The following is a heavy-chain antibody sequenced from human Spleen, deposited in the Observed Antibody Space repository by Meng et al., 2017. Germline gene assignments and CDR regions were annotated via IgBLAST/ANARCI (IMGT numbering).Heavy chain of an antibody. CDR2: IIPMFDTP. J-gene: IGHJ4*03. CDR3: ASLGGHAVLTGDYVGLDY. Sequence: SVKVSCKASGGTFNSIVFSWVRQAPGQGLEWMGGIIPMFDTPTHAQKFQGRVTISTDKDTSTVYMELSSLRSEDTAVYYCASLGGHAVLTGDYVGLDYWGQGTLVTVSS. CDR1: GGTFNSIV. D-gene: IGHD3-9*01. V-gene: IGHV1-69*05.